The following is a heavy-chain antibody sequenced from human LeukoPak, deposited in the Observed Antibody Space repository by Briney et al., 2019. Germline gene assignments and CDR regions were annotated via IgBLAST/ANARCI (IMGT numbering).Heavy chain of an antibody. CDR1: GGSISSYY. CDR2: IYTSGST. Sequence: SETLSLTCTVSGGSISSYYWSWIRQPAGKGLEWIGRIYTSGSTNYNPSLKSRVTISVDTSKNQFSLKLSSVTAADTAVYYCARERQQLVYYYYYYYMDVWGKGTTVTVSS. J-gene: IGHJ6*03. CDR3: ARERQQLVYYYYYYYMDV. V-gene: IGHV4-4*07. D-gene: IGHD6-13*01.